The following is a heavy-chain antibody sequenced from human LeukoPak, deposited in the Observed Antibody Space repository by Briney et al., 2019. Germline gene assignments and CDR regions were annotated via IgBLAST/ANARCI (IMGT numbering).Heavy chain of an antibody. J-gene: IGHJ5*02. CDR2: ISAYNGKT. CDR3: ARGAWELPLDP. CDR1: GYTFTSYG. D-gene: IGHD1-7*01. V-gene: IGHV1-18*01. Sequence: ASVKVSCKASGYTFTSYGMSWVRQAPGQGLEWMGWISAYNGKTNYAQKLQRRVTMTTDTSTSTAYMELRSLRSDDTAVYYCARGAWELPLDPWGQGTLVTVSS.